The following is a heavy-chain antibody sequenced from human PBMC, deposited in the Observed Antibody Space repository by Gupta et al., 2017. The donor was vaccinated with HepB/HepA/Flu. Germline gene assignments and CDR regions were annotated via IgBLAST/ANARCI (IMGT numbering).Heavy chain of an antibody. J-gene: IGHJ1*01. D-gene: IGHD1-26*01. CDR3: AKFSSYSGRTFFQH. CDR1: GFTFSSYA. Sequence: EVQLLESGGGLAQPGGSLRLSCAASGFTFSSYAMSWVRQAPGEGLEWVSVISSSASRTNYADFVKGRFTISRDNSNNTLYLKMNSLRAEDTAVYYCAKFSSYSGRTFFQHWGQGTLVAVSS. V-gene: IGHV3-23*01. CDR2: ISSSASRT.